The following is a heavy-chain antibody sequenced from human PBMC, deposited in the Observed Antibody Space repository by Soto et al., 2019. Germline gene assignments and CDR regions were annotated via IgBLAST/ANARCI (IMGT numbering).Heavy chain of an antibody. Sequence: EVQLLESGGGLVQPGGSLRLACAASGFTFSPYAMSWVRQAPGKGLEWDSSISGSGGSTNYADSVKGRFTVSRDNSKRPLALQMNGLREEDTALYYCAKGLRRLLRTQYYYGLDVWGRGTTVTVSS. CDR1: GFTFSPYA. CDR2: ISGSGGST. V-gene: IGHV3-23*01. D-gene: IGHD3-10*01. CDR3: AKGLRRLLRTQYYYGLDV. J-gene: IGHJ6*02.